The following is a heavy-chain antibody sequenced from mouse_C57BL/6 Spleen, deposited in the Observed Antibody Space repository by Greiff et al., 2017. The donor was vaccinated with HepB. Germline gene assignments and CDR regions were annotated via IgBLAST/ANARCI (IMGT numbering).Heavy chain of an antibody. CDR3: ACITTVVDWYFDV. J-gene: IGHJ1*03. CDR1: GYTFTDYY. Sequence: VQLQQSGAELVRPGASVKLSCKASGYTFTDYYINWVKQRPGQGLEWIARIYPGSGNTYYNEKFKGKATLTAEKSSSTAYMQLSSLTSEDSAVYFCACITTVVDWYFDVWGTGTTVTVSS. V-gene: IGHV1-76*01. D-gene: IGHD1-1*01. CDR2: IYPGSGNT.